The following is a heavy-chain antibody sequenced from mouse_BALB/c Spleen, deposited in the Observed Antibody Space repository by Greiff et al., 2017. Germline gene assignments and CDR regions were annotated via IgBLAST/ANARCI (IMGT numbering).Heavy chain of an antibody. D-gene: IGHD2-10*01. CDR2: IWGDGST. CDR3: ARLAYYGNYYYAMDY. V-gene: IGHV2-6-7*01. Sequence: VKLQESGPGLVAPSQSLSITCTVSGFSLTGYGVNWVRQPPGKGLEWLGMIWGDGSTDYNSALKSRLSISKDNSKSQVFLKMNSLQTDDTARYYCARLAYYGNYYYAMDYWGQGTSVTVSS. J-gene: IGHJ4*01. CDR1: GFSLTGYG.